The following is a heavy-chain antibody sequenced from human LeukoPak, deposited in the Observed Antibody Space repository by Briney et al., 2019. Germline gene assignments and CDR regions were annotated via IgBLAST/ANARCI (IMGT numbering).Heavy chain of an antibody. CDR2: IYTSGST. J-gene: IGHJ5*02. CDR1: GGSISSYY. D-gene: IGHD2-15*01. CDR3: ARGDCSGGSCYWFDP. Sequence: PSETLSLTCTVSGGSISSYYWSWIRQPAGKGLEWIGRIYTSGSTNYNPSLKSRVTMSVDTSKNQFSLKLSSVTAADTAVYYCARGDCSGGSCYWFDPWGQGTLVTVSS. V-gene: IGHV4-4*07.